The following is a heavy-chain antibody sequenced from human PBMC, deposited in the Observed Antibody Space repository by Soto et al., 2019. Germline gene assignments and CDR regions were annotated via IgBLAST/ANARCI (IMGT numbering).Heavy chain of an antibody. Sequence: GGSLSLSWEAAGVTFSRYGMHWVRPAPGKGLEWVAAIWFDGSYIYYADSVKGRFTISRDNAKNSLYLQMNSLRAEDTAVYYCARYDSSGYYWPYYYYGMDVWGQGTTVTVSS. V-gene: IGHV3-33*03. CDR1: GVTFSRYG. CDR3: ARYDSSGYYWPYYYYGMDV. CDR2: IWFDGSYI. D-gene: IGHD3-22*01. J-gene: IGHJ6*02.